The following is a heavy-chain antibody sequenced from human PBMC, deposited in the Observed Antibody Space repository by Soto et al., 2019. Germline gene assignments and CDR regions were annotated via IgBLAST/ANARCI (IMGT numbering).Heavy chain of an antibody. CDR1: GGSISSYY. V-gene: IGHV4-4*07. CDR3: ARDDYDILTGYYYGMDV. J-gene: IGHJ6*02. Sequence: PSETLSLTCTVSGGSISSYYWSWIRQPAGKGLEWIGRIYTSGSTNYNPSLKSRVTMSVDTSKNQFSLKLSSVTAADTAVYYCARDDYDILTGYYYGMDVWGQGTTVTVSS. D-gene: IGHD3-9*01. CDR2: IYTSGST.